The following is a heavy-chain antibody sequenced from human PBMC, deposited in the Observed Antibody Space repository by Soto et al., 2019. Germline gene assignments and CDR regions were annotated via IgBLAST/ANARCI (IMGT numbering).Heavy chain of an antibody. Sequence: SQTLSLTCTVSGGSISSSSYYWGWIRQPPRKGLEWIGSIYYSGSTYYNPSLKSRVTISVDTSKNQFSLKLSSVTAADTAVYYCARVDVMAVAGKRDYYYGMDVWGQGTTVTVSS. J-gene: IGHJ6*02. CDR1: GGSISSSSYY. CDR2: IYYSGST. D-gene: IGHD6-19*01. V-gene: IGHV4-39*07. CDR3: ARVDVMAVAGKRDYYYGMDV.